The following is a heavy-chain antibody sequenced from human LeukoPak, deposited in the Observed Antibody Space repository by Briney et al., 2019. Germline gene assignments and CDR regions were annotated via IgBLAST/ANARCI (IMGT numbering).Heavy chain of an antibody. CDR3: ARIDTYYYDSSGYYSAFDI. V-gene: IGHV3-20*04. CDR1: GFTFDNYG. D-gene: IGHD3-22*01. CDR2: INWNGGST. J-gene: IGHJ3*02. Sequence: GRSLRLSCAASGFTFDNYGMSWVRQAPGKGLEWVSGINWNGGSTGYADSVKGRFTISRDNAKNSLYLQMNSLRAEDTALYYCARIDTYYYDSSGYYSAFDIWGQGTIVTVSS.